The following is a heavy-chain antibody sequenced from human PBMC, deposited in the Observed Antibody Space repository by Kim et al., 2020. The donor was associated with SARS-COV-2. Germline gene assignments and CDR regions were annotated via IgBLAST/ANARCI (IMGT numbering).Heavy chain of an antibody. J-gene: IGHJ5*02. V-gene: IGHV1-69*01. D-gene: IGHD6-19*01. Sequence: NYAQKFQGRVTITADESTSTAYMELSSLRSEDTAVYYCARNKAVAGLFDPWGQGTLVTVSS. CDR3: ARNKAVAGLFDP.